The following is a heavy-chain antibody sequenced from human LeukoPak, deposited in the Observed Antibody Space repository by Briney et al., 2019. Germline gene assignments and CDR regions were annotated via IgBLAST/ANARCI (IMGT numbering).Heavy chain of an antibody. J-gene: IGHJ4*02. CDR2: IYYTGST. Sequence: SSETLSLTCTVSGASISDYYWSWIRQPPGKGLEWFGYIYYTGSTKYNPSLESRVTISIDTSKNHLYPKLSSVTAADTAMYYCARHSRAYSSTSGTFEYWGQGTLVTVSS. V-gene: IGHV4-59*08. CDR3: ARHSRAYSSTSGTFEY. CDR1: GASISDYY. D-gene: IGHD2-2*01.